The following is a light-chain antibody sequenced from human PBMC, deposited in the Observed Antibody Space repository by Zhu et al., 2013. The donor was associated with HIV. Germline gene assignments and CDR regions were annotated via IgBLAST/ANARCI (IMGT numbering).Light chain of an antibody. CDR3: QHYHSYPYS. Sequence: IQMTQSPSSLSASVGDRVTITCRASQTITNSLNWYQQSPGKAPKLLIYDASTLETGVPLRFRGSGSGTDFTLTIYSLQPDDFATYYCQHYHSYPYSFGQGTKLEIK. CDR2: DAS. V-gene: IGKV1-13*02. J-gene: IGKJ2*03. CDR1: QTITNS.